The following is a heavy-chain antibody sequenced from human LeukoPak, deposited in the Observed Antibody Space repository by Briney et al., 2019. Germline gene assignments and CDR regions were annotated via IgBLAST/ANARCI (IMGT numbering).Heavy chain of an antibody. V-gene: IGHV3-21*01. CDR3: ARVGHGQWLVRAVYNWFDP. J-gene: IGHJ5*02. Sequence: GGSLRLSCVASGFTFSSYSMNWVRQAPGKGLEWVSSISSSSSYIYYADSVKGRFTISRDNAKNSLYLQMNSLRAEDTAVYYCARVGHGQWLVRAVYNWFDPWGQGTLVTVSS. CDR1: GFTFSSYS. D-gene: IGHD6-19*01. CDR2: ISSSSSYI.